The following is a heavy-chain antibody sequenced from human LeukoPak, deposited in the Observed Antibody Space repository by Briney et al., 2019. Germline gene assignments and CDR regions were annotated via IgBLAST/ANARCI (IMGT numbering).Heavy chain of an antibody. J-gene: IGHJ4*02. V-gene: IGHV3-23*01. CDR3: AKGGYSGYDLSLPFDY. D-gene: IGHD5-12*01. CDR1: GFTFSSYA. CDR2: ISGSGGST. Sequence: GGSLRLSCAASGFTFSSYAMSWVRQAPGKGLEWVSAISGSGGSTYYADSVRGRFAISRDNSKNTLYLQMNSLRAEDTAVYYCAKGGYSGYDLSLPFDYWGQGTLVTVSS.